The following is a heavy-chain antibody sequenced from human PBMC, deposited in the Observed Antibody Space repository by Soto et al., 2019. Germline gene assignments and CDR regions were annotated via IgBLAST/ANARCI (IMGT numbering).Heavy chain of an antibody. CDR1: GFNLSSYG. CDR2: IWNDGSNE. V-gene: IGHV3-33*06. D-gene: IGHD6-19*01. CDR3: AKDAKRIAVAGTQVDY. Sequence: GGSLRLSCEASGFNLSSYGIHWVRQAPGKGLEWVAIIWNDGSNEYYADSVKGRFTISRDNSKNTVYLQVSKLRAEDTAVYFCAKDAKRIAVAGTQVDYWGQGTLVTVSS. J-gene: IGHJ4*02.